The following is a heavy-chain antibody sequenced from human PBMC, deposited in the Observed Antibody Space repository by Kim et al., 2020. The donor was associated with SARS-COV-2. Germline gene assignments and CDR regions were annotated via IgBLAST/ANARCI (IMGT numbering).Heavy chain of an antibody. Sequence: GSTNYNPSLKSRVTISVDTSKNQFSLKLSSVTAADTAVYYCARGGGGYGGYWGQGTLVTVSS. CDR2: GST. V-gene: IGHV4-34*01. D-gene: IGHD2-15*01. J-gene: IGHJ4*02. CDR3: ARGGGGYGGY.